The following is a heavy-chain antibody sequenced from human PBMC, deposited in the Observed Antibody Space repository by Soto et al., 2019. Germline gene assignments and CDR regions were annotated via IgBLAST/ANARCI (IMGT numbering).Heavy chain of an antibody. CDR1: GYTFNNYG. Sequence: QVQLVQSGAEVKKPGASVKVSCKASGYTFNNYGISWVRQAPGQGLEWMGWIGPYNGNTDHAQNFQGRVTRTTDTSTNTAYMELSSLRSDDTALYYCARCYCSVGSCYTCWHFDLWGRGTLVTVSS. CDR2: IGPYNGNT. D-gene: IGHD2-15*01. J-gene: IGHJ2*01. V-gene: IGHV1-18*01. CDR3: ARCYCSVGSCYTCWHFDL.